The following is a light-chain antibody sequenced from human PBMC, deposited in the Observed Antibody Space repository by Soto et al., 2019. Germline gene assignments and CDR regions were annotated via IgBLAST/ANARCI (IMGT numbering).Light chain of an antibody. CDR1: QSISDW. CDR3: QQYTSYSET. Sequence: DIQMTQSPSTLSASVGDRVTITCRASQSISDWLAWYQQKPGKAPKLLIYKASSLESGVPSRFSGSGSGAEFTLTISSLQPDDFATYYCQQYTSYSETFGQGTRWIS. J-gene: IGKJ1*01. CDR2: KAS. V-gene: IGKV1-5*03.